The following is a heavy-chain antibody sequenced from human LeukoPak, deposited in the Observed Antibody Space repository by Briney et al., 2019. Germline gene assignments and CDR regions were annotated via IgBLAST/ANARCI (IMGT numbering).Heavy chain of an antibody. D-gene: IGHD1-26*01. CDR1: GFTFSSYS. CDR2: ISSSSTM. Sequence: GGSLRLSCAASGFTFSSYSMNWVRQAPGKGLEWVSYISSSSTMYYADSVKGRFTISRDNAKNSLYLQMNSLRDEDTAVYYCARDRGELLDYWGQGTLVTVSS. V-gene: IGHV3-48*02. CDR3: ARDRGELLDY. J-gene: IGHJ4*02.